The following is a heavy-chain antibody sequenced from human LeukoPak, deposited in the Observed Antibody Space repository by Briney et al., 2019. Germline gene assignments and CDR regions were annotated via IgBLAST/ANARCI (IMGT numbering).Heavy chain of an antibody. CDR1: GYTFTSYG. Sequence: GASVKVSCKASGYTFTSYGISWVRQAPGQGLEWMGWISAYNGNTNYAQKLQGRVTMTTDTSTSTAYMELRSLRSDDTAVYYCARDQSSDSSGYYYFYWFDPWGQGTLVTVSS. J-gene: IGHJ5*02. CDR2: ISAYNGNT. CDR3: ARDQSSDSSGYYYFYWFDP. V-gene: IGHV1-18*01. D-gene: IGHD3-22*01.